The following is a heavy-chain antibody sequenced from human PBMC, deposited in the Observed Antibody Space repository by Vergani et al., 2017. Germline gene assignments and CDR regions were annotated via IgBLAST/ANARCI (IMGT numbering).Heavy chain of an antibody. J-gene: IGHJ6*02. CDR3: ARGEVNRSYCYYDGMDV. CDR1: GFTFSSYS. D-gene: IGHD4-23*01. Sequence: EVQLVESGGGLVKPGGSLRLSCAASGFTFSSYSMNWVRQAPGKGLEWVSSISSSSSYIYYADSVKGRFTLSRDNAKNSLYLQMNSLRAEDTAVYYCARGEVNRSYCYYDGMDVWGQGTTVTVSS. CDR2: ISSSSSYI. V-gene: IGHV3-21*01.